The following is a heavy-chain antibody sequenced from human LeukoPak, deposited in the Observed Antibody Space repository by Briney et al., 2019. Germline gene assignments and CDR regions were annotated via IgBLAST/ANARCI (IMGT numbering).Heavy chain of an antibody. CDR3: ARSSAPRPHNYYYYYMDV. CDR1: GYTFTSYY. D-gene: IGHD6-25*01. J-gene: IGHJ6*03. V-gene: IGHV1-46*01. Sequence: ASVKVSCKASGYTFTSYYMHWVRQAPGQGLEWMGTINPSGGSTSYAQKFQGRVTMTRDMSTSTAYMELSRLRSDDTAVYYCARSSAPRPHNYYYYYMDVWGKGTTVTISS. CDR2: INPSGGST.